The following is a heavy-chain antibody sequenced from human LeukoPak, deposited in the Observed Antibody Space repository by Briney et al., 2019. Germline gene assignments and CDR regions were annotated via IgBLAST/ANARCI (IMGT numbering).Heavy chain of an antibody. CDR3: VRVYSQPGDGFDP. J-gene: IGHJ5*02. CDR2: INPSGSNT. Sequence: GGSLRLSCAASGFTLSNFEMSWVRQAPGKGLEWISYINPSGSNTFSADSVKGRFTISRDNAKNSVYLQLNRLTVEDTGVYYCVRVYSQPGDGFDPWGQGTRVTVSS. CDR1: GFTLSNFE. D-gene: IGHD2-21*01. V-gene: IGHV3-48*03.